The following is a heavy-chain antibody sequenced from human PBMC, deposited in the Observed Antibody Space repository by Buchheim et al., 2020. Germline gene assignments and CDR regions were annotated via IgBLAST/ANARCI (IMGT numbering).Heavy chain of an antibody. V-gene: IGHV4-39*01. CDR2: IYYSGST. CDR3: GSSIAARPRVYYFDY. J-gene: IGHJ4*02. D-gene: IGHD6-6*01. CDR1: GGSISSSSYY. Sequence: QLQLQESGPGLVKPSETLSLTCTVSGGSISSSSYYWGWIRQPPGKGLEWIGSIYYSGSTYYNPSLKSRVTISVDTSKNQFSLKLSSVTAADTAVYYCGSSIAARPRVYYFDYWGQGTL.